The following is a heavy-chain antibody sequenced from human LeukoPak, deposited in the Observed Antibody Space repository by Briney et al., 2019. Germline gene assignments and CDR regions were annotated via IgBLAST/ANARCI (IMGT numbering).Heavy chain of an antibody. CDR2: IYPGDSDT. CDR3: ARPCGTYNRFDY. D-gene: IGHD1-26*01. Sequence: GESLKFSCKGSGYSFTTSWIGWVRQMPGRGLEWMGIIYPGDSDTRYSPSFRGQVTISADKSISTAYLQWSSLKASDTAMYYCARPCGTYNRFDYWGQGTLVTVSS. J-gene: IGHJ4*02. V-gene: IGHV5-51*01. CDR1: GYSFTTSW.